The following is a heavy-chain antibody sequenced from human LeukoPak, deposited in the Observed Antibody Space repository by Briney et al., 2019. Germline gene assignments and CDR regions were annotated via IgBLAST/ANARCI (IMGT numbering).Heavy chain of an antibody. D-gene: IGHD6-6*01. CDR3: ARDRAARPSLGDAFDI. Sequence: ASVKVSCKASGYTFTSYDINWVRQATGQGLEWMGWMNPNSGNTGYAQKFQGRVTMTRNTSISTAYMELSSLRSEDTAVYYCARDRAARPSLGDAFDIWGQGTMGTVSS. CDR1: GYTFTSYD. CDR2: MNPNSGNT. V-gene: IGHV1-8*01. J-gene: IGHJ3*02.